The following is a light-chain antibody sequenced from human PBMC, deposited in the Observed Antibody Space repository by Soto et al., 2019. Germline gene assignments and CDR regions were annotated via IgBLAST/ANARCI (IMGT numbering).Light chain of an antibody. CDR2: DIS. CDR1: NSDVGTYDY. J-gene: IGLJ1*01. CDR3: SSFLGV. Sequence: QSVLTQPASVSGSPGQSITISCAGSNSDVGTYDYVSWYQQHPGKAPKLIIYDISNRPSGVSNRFSGSKSDNTASLTISGLQAEDEADYYCSSFLGVFGTGTKVTVL. V-gene: IGLV2-14*01.